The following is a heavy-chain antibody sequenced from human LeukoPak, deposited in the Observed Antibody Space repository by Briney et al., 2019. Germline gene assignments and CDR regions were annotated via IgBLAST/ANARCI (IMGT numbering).Heavy chain of an antibody. V-gene: IGHV3-21*06. CDR1: GFTFSTFA. J-gene: IGHJ4*02. Sequence: PGGSLRLSCAASGFTFSTFAMHWVRLSPEKGLEWVSSITGSGPYILYADSVKRRFTISRDNTKNLLYLEMNSLRAEDTAVYYCARDKIVGATYFDYWGQGTLVTVSS. D-gene: IGHD1-26*01. CDR2: ITGSGPYI. CDR3: ARDKIVGATYFDY.